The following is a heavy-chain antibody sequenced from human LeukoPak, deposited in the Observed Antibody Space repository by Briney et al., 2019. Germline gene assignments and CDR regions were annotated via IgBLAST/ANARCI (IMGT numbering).Heavy chain of an antibody. D-gene: IGHD6-19*01. J-gene: IGHJ4*02. Sequence: GRSLRLSCAASGFTFSSYGMHWVRQAPGKGLEWVAVIWYDGSNKYYADSVKGRFTISRDNSKNTLYLQMNSLGAEDTAVYYCAKDLHFLSSGWYAFDYWGQGTLVTVSS. CDR1: GFTFSSYG. V-gene: IGHV3-33*06. CDR3: AKDLHFLSSGWYAFDY. CDR2: IWYDGSNK.